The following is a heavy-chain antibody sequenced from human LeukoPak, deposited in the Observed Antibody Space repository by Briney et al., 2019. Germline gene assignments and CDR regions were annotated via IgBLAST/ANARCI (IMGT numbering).Heavy chain of an antibody. CDR1: GYTFTGYY. CDR3: ARVESSTAFDYLDY. V-gene: IGHV1-2*02. J-gene: IGHJ4*02. CDR2: ISPNSGGT. D-gene: IGHD2-15*01. Sequence: ASVKVSCKASGYTFTGYYMHWVRQAPGQGLEWMGWISPNSGGTNYAQKFQGRVTMTKDTSITTAYMELSRLRSDDTAVYYCARVESSTAFDYLDYWGQGTLVTVSS.